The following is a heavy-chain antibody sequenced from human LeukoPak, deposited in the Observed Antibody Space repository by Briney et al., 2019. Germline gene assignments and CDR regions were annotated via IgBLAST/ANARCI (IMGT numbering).Heavy chain of an antibody. Sequence: SETLSLTCAVYGGSFSGYYWSWIRQPPGKGLEWNGEINHSGSTSYNPSLKSRVTISVDTSKNQFSLKLSSVTAADTAVYYCARGRRQQLVHGRCWFDPWGQGTLVTVSS. CDR2: INHSGST. CDR3: ARGRRQQLVHGRCWFDP. D-gene: IGHD6-13*01. J-gene: IGHJ5*02. CDR1: GGSFSGYY. V-gene: IGHV4-34*01.